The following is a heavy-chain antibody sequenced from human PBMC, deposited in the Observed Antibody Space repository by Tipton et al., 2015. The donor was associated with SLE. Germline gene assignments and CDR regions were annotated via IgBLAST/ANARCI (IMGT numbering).Heavy chain of an antibody. V-gene: IGHV3-13*04. Sequence: SLRLSCAASGFTFSSYDMHWVRQATGKGLEWVSAIGTAGDTYYPGSVKGRFTISRDNAKKSLYLQMNSLRAEDTAVFYCAKDLYVMDVWGQGTTVTVSS. CDR1: GFTFSSYD. CDR2: IGTAGDT. CDR3: AKDLYVMDV. J-gene: IGHJ6*02.